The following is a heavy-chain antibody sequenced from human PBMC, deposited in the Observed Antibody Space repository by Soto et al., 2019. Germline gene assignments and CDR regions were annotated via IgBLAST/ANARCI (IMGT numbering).Heavy chain of an antibody. V-gene: IGHV1-18*01. J-gene: IGHJ6*02. CDR2: ISAYNGNT. Sequence: QVQLVQSGAEVKKPGASVKVSCKASGYTFTSYGISWVRQAPGQGLEWMGWISAYNGNTNYPQKLQGRVTMTTDTSTSTAYMELRSLRPDDTAVYYCARDPTDFWSGYYRGFHYGIDVWGQGTTVTVSS. CDR1: GYTFTSYG. D-gene: IGHD3-3*01. CDR3: ARDPTDFWSGYYRGFHYGIDV.